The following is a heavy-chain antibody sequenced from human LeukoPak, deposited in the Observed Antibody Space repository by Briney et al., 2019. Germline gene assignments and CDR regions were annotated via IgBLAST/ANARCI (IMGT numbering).Heavy chain of an antibody. CDR1: GFTFSSYS. V-gene: IGHV3-21*01. CDR3: ARVGSYTATWFDP. CDR2: ISSSSSYI. D-gene: IGHD3-16*01. J-gene: IGHJ5*02. Sequence: GRSLRLSCAASGFTFSSYSMNWVRQAPGKGLEWVSSISSSSSYIYYADSVKGRFTISRDNAKNSLYLQMNSLRAEDTAVYYCARVGSYTATWFDPWGQGTLVTVSS.